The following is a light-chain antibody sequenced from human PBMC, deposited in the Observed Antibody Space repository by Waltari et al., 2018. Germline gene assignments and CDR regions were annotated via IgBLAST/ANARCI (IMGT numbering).Light chain of an antibody. CDR3: QQRASWPPGT. CDR1: QSVSRN. V-gene: IGKV3-11*01. CDR2: DAS. Sequence: EIVLTQSPATLSLSPGESATLSCRASQSVSRNLAWYQQTPGQPPRLLIYDASNRATGIPAWFSGSGSGTDFALTISSLEPEDFALYSCQQRASWPPGTFGGGTKVEIK. J-gene: IGKJ4*01.